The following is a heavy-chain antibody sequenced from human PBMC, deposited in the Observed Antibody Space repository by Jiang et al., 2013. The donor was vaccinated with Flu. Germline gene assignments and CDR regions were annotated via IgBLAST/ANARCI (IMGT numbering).Heavy chain of an antibody. CDR2: IYPDDSDT. V-gene: IGHV5-51*01. Sequence: VQLLESGAEVKKPGESLEISCRASGFSFTNYWIAWVRQMPGKGLEWMGVIYPDDSDTRYSPSLQGQVSFSADKSTKTAYLRWSSLRASDSGMYFCAREGGHENSLYWYFDVWGRGTQVTV. CDR1: GFSFTNYW. CDR3: AREGGHENSLYWYFDV. J-gene: IGHJ2*01.